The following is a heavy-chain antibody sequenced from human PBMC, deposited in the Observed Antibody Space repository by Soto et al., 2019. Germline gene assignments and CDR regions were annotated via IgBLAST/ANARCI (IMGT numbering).Heavy chain of an antibody. D-gene: IGHD4-17*01. CDR1: GFTFSDYY. CDR2: ISSSGSTI. V-gene: IGHV3-11*01. Sequence: GGSLRLSCAASGFTFSDYYMSWIRQAPGKGLEWVSYISSSGSTIYYADSVKGRFTISRDNAKNSLYLQMNSLRAEDTAVYYCARDHRPYGDLLLTSFDYWGQGTLVTVSS. CDR3: ARDHRPYGDLLLTSFDY. J-gene: IGHJ4*02.